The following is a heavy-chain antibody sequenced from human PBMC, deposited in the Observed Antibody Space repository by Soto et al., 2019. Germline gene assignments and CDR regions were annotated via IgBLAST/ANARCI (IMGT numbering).Heavy chain of an antibody. J-gene: IGHJ4*02. CDR1: GFTFSTYW. V-gene: IGHV3-7*01. D-gene: IGHD3-10*01. CDR3: AKEDFWSYGPLE. CDR2: IKEDGSEK. Sequence: EVQLVESGGGLVQPGGSLRLSCAASGFTFSTYWMSWVRQAPGKGLEWVANIKEDGSEKYYVDSVKGRFTISRDNAENSLYLPMNSLRAEDTAVYYCAKEDFWSYGPLEWGQGTLVTVSS.